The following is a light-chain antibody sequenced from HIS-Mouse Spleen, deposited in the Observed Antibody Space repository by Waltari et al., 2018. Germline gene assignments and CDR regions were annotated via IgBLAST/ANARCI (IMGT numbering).Light chain of an antibody. CDR3: CSYAGSSTFV. Sequence: QSALTQPASVSGSPGQSITIPCPGTSSDVGMYNLVSWYQQHPGKAPKLINYEGKKRPLRGFNPFSCSKAGKQGFLKNPWLQAEDEADYYCCSYAGSSTFVFGTGTKVTVL. CDR2: EGK. V-gene: IGLV2-23*01. J-gene: IGLJ1*01. CDR1: SSDVGMYNL.